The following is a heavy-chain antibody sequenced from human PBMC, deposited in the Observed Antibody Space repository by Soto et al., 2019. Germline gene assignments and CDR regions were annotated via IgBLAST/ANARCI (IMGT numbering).Heavy chain of an antibody. J-gene: IGHJ6*03. V-gene: IGHV3-11*01. CDR1: GFTFSDYY. CDR3: ARDYYYYYMDV. CDR2: ISSSGSTI. Sequence: GGSLRFSCAASGFTFSDYYMSWIRQAPGKGLEWVSYISSSGSTIYYADSVKGRFTISRDNAKNSLYLQMNSLRAEDTAVYYCARDYYYYYMDVWGKGTTVTVSS.